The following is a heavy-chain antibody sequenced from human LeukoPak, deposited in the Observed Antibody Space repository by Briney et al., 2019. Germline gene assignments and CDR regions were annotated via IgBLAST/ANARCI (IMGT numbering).Heavy chain of an antibody. V-gene: IGHV4-59*01. D-gene: IGHD7-27*01. CDR1: GGSISSYY. CDR3: ASTFTLTGEPPTPGGFDY. Sequence: SETLSLTCTVSGGSISSYYWSWIRQPPGKGLEWIGCIYYSGSTNYNPSLKSRVTISVDTSKNQFSLKLSSVTAADTAVYYCASTFTLTGEPPTPGGFDYWGQGTLVTVSS. CDR2: IYYSGST. J-gene: IGHJ4*02.